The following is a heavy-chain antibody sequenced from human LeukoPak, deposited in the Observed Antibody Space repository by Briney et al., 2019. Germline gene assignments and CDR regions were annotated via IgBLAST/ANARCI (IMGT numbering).Heavy chain of an antibody. CDR2: IIPIFGTA. CDR1: GGTFISYA. V-gene: IGHV1-69*13. D-gene: IGHD2-2*01. CDR3: AAAHCSSTSCYYNY. Sequence: ASVKVSCKASGGTFISYAISWVRQALGQGLEWMGGIIPIFGTANYAQKFQGRVTITADESTSTAYMELSSLRSEDTAVYYCAAAHCSSTSCYYNYWGQGTLVTVSS. J-gene: IGHJ4*02.